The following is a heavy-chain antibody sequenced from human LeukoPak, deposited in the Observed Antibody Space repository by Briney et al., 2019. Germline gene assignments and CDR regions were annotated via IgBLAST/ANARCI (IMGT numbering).Heavy chain of an antibody. CDR2: ISFDGIKK. CDR3: AKDLATKYTLDS. V-gene: IGHV3-30*18. D-gene: IGHD6-6*01. J-gene: IGHJ4*02. CDR1: GFTFSSFW. Sequence: GGSLRLSCAASGFTFSSFWMSWVRQAPGKGLEWVAFISFDGIKKYFADSVKGRFTISRDNSKNTLYLQMNSLRAEDTAVYYCAKDLATKYTLDSWGQGSLVTVSS.